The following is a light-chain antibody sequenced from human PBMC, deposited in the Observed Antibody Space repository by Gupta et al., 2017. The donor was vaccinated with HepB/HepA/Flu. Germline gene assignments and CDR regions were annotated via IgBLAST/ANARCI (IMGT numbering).Light chain of an antibody. CDR2: AES. V-gene: IGKV1-39*01. CDR3: QQRDSTPWT. CDR1: QSISSY. J-gene: IGKJ1*01. Sequence: DIQMTQSPSSLSASVGDRVTITCRASQSISSYLNWYQQKPGKAPKLLIYAESSLQSGVPSRFSGSGSGTDFTLTISRLQPEDFATYYCQQRDSTPWTFGQGTKVEIK.